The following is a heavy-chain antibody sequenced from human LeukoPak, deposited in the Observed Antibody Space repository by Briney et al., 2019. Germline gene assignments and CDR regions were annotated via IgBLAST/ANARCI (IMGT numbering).Heavy chain of an antibody. V-gene: IGHV5-51*01. CDR2: IYPGDSDA. CDR1: GYSFTNYC. D-gene: IGHD2-15*01. J-gene: IGHJ3*02. Sequence: GESLKISCMTSGYSFTNYCIAWVRQMPEKGLEWMGVIYPGDSDARYSPSFQGQVTISADKSISTAYLQWSSLKASDTAMYYCASRSQTGAFDIRGQGTLVTVSS. CDR3: ASRSQTGAFDI.